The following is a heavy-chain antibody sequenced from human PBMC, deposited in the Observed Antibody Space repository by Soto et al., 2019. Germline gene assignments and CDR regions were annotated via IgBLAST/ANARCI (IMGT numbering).Heavy chain of an antibody. J-gene: IGHJ6*02. D-gene: IGHD2-15*01. CDR1: GYTFTSYG. V-gene: IGHV1-18*01. CDR2: ISAYNGNT. CDR3: ARVSAARGVLQGSYYYGMDV. Sequence: ASVKVSCKASGYTFTSYGISWVRQAPGQGLEWKGWISAYNGNTNYAQKLQGRVTMTTDTSTSTAYMEPRSLRSDDTAVYYCARVSAARGVLQGSYYYGMDVWGQGTTVTVSS.